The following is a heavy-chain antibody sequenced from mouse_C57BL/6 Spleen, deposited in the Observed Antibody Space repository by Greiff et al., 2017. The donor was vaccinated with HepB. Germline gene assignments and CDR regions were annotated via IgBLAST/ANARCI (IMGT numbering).Heavy chain of an antibody. CDR1: GYSFTGYY. J-gene: IGHJ2*01. D-gene: IGHD2-3*01. V-gene: IGHV1-42*01. CDR2: INPSTGGT. CDR3: ARYYDGYYN. Sequence: QLQQSGPELVKPGASVKISCKASGYSFTGYYMNWVKQSPEKSLEWIGEINPSTGGTTYNQKFKAKATLTVDKSSSTAYMQLKSLTSEDSAVYYCARYYDGYYNWGQGTTLTVSS.